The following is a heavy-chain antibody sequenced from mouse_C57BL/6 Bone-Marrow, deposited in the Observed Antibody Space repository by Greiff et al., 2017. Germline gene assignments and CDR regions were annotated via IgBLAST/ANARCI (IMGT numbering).Heavy chain of an antibody. CDR3: ARSEGYDNY. V-gene: IGHV1-82*01. CDR2: IYPGDGDT. Sequence: QVQLQQSGPELVKPGASVKISCKASGYAFSSSWMNWVKQRPGKGLEWIGRIYPGDGDTNYNGKFKGKATLTADKSSSTAYMQLSSLTSEDSAVYFCARSEGYDNYWGQGTTLTVSS. CDR1: GYAFSSSW. D-gene: IGHD2-2*01. J-gene: IGHJ2*01.